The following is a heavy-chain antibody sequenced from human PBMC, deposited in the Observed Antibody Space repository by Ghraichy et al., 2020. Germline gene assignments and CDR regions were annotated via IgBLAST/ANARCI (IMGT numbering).Heavy chain of an antibody. Sequence: GGSLRLSCAASGFTFSDYYISWIRQAPGKGLEWVSHISTTGSTMYYADSVKGRFAISRDNAKKSLHLQMHSLRAEDTAVYYCARDKRYYYDRSAYSDAEWFDPWGQGTLVTVSS. D-gene: IGHD3-22*01. CDR3: ARDKRYYYDRSAYSDAEWFDP. V-gene: IGHV3-11*01. J-gene: IGHJ5*02. CDR1: GFTFSDYY. CDR2: ISTTGSTM.